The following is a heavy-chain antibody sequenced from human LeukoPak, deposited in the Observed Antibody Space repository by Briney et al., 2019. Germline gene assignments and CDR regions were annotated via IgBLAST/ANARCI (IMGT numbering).Heavy chain of an antibody. J-gene: IGHJ6*03. CDR3: AKDMYDSSGYYSHYYYYMDV. V-gene: IGHV3-30*18. Sequence: AGSLRLSCAASGFTFSSYAMHWVRQAPGKGLEWVAVISYDGSNKFYADSVKGRFTISRDNSKNTLYLQMNSLRAEDTAVYYCAKDMYDSSGYYSHYYYYMDVWGKGTTVTVS. D-gene: IGHD3-22*01. CDR1: GFTFSSYA. CDR2: ISYDGSNK.